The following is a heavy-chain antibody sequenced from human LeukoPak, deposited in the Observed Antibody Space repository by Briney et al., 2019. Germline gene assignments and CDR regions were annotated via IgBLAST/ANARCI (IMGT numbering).Heavy chain of an antibody. Sequence: ASVKVSCKTSGYTFTNYGISWVRQAPGQGLEWMGWISAYSGNTNYVQKFRGRVTMTTDTSTSTVNRELSSLTSDDTAVYYCARDIATIVHQDWGQGTQVTVSS. CDR1: GYTFTNYG. V-gene: IGHV1-18*01. J-gene: IGHJ4*02. D-gene: IGHD1-26*01. CDR3: ARDIATIVHQD. CDR2: ISAYSGNT.